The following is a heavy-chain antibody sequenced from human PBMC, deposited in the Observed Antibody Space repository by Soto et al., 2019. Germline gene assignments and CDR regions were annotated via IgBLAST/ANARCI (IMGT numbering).Heavy chain of an antibody. J-gene: IGHJ5*02. CDR1: GYTFTSYY. V-gene: IGHV1-46*01. D-gene: IGHD6-13*01. CDR3: ARVGSWAAAGNWFDP. CDR2: INPSGGST. Sequence: ASVKVSCKASGYTFTSYYIHWVRQAPGQGLEWMGIINPSGGSTSYAQKFQGRVTMTRDTSTSTVYMELSSLRSEDTAVYYCARVGSWAAAGNWFDPWGQGTLVTVSS.